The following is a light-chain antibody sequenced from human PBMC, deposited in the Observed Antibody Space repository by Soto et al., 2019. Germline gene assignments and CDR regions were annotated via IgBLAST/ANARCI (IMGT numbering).Light chain of an antibody. V-gene: IGKV3-11*01. CDR3: QQRSHWPRT. CDR2: DAS. CDR1: QSVSSY. Sequence: EIVLTQSPATLSLSPGERATLSCRASQSVSSYLAWYQQKPGQAPRLLIYDASSWATGIPARFSGSGSGTEFPLTISSLEPEDFAVYYCQQRSHWPRTFGQGTKVEIK. J-gene: IGKJ1*01.